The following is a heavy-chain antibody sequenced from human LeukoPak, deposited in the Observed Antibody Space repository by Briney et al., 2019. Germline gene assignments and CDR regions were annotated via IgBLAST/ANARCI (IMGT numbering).Heavy chain of an antibody. V-gene: IGHV4-59*01. J-gene: IGHJ3*02. D-gene: IGHD3-10*01. CDR2: IIDSGST. CDR1: GGSSSNDY. CDR3: ATRSGFGELYAFDI. Sequence: RTSETLSLTCTVSGGSSSNDYWNWIRQPPGKGLEWIGYIIDSGSTNYNPSLKSRVTMSVDTSKNQFSLKLRSVTAADTGVYYCATRSGFGELYAFDIWGQGTMVTVSS.